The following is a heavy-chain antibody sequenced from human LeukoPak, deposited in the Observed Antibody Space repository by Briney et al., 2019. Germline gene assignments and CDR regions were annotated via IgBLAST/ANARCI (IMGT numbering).Heavy chain of an antibody. D-gene: IGHD6-19*01. CDR3: AREGSSGWSPRGWFDP. V-gene: IGHV1-2*02. J-gene: IGHJ5*02. Sequence: GASVKVSCKASGYTFTGYYIHWVRQAPGQGLEWMGWINPNSGGTNYAQKFQGRVTMTRDTSICTAYMELSRLNFDDRAIYYCAREGSSGWSPRGWFDPWGQGTLVTVSS. CDR1: GYTFTGYY. CDR2: INPNSGGT.